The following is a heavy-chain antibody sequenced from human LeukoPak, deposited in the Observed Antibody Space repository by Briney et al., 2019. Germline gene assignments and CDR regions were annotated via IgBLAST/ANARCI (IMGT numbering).Heavy chain of an antibody. D-gene: IGHD6-13*01. V-gene: IGHV4-59*01. Sequence: SETLTLTCTVSAGSISSYYWSWIRQPPGKGLEWIGYIYYSGSTNYNPSLKSRVTISVDTSKNQFSLKLSSVTAADTAVYYCARDYGGSSWYYFDYWGQGTLVTVSS. CDR2: IYYSGST. CDR3: ARDYGGSSWYYFDY. CDR1: AGSISSYY. J-gene: IGHJ4*02.